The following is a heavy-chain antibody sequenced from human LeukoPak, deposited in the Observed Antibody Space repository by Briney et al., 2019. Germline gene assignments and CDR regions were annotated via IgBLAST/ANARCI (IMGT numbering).Heavy chain of an antibody. CDR2: ISSSSSTI. CDR3: AKSNYGTIYYYYYYMDV. Sequence: PGGSLRLSCAASGFTFSSYEMNWVRQAPGKGLEWVSYISSSSSTIYYADSVKGRFTISRDNAKNSLYLQMNSLRAEDTAVYYCAKSNYGTIYYYYYYMDVWGKGTTVTVSS. V-gene: IGHV3-48*01. J-gene: IGHJ6*03. CDR1: GFTFSSYE. D-gene: IGHD1-1*01.